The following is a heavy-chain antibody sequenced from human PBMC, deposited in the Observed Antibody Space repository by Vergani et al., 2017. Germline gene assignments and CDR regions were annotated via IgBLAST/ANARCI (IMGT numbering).Heavy chain of an antibody. CDR2: IKNTGDST. D-gene: IGHD5-24*01. CDR3: GGGSDNYN. CDR1: GFTFSSHA. V-gene: IGHV3-23*04. J-gene: IGHJ4*02. Sequence: EVQLVESGGGLVKPGGSLRLSCVASGFTFSSHAMSWVRQGHGQGLEWVSSIKNTGDSTHYADSVKGRFTISRDNSKNTLYLQMNSLRVEDTAVYYCGGGSDNYNWGQGTLVTVSS.